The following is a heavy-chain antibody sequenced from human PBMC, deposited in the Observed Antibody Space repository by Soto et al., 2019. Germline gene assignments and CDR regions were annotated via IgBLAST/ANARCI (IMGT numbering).Heavy chain of an antibody. CDR1: GFSLTSTGVA. CDR3: AHRVLGDEHLNKFDP. J-gene: IGHJ5*02. CDR2: IYWDDDE. Sequence: SGPTLVNPTQTLTLTCTFSGFSLTSTGVAVGWVRQPPGKALEWLALIYWDDDERYTPSLKSRLTVTKDTSKNQVVLTMTNMDPVDTATYFCAHRVLGDEHLNKFDPWGQGTLVTVSS. D-gene: IGHD1-26*01. V-gene: IGHV2-5*02.